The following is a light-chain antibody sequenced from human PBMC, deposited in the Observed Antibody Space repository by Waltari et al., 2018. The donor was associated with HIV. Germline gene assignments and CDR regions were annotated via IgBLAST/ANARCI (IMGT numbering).Light chain of an antibody. J-gene: IGKJ4*01. CDR3: QQRGDWPLT. Sequence: EIVLTQSSATLSSSPGERATLSCRASQTVSNYLMWYQQKPGQAPRLLIYGASNRATGIPARFSGSGSGTDFTLTISSLEPEDFAFYYCQQRGDWPLTFGGGTKVEIK. CDR1: QTVSNY. V-gene: IGKV3-11*01. CDR2: GAS.